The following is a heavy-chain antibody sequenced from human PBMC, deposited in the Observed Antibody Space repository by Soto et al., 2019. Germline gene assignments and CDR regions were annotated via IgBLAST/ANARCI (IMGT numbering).Heavy chain of an antibody. CDR1: AYTFTTYG. D-gene: IGHD3-16*01. Sequence: QVQLVQSGPEVKKSGASVKVSCKASAYTFTTYGVSWVRQAPGQGLEWMGWISGYNGQTNYAQKFRGRVPFTTDTSMSTAYMEMGSLRPDDTAMYFCARDTRKELWVEGLNAMDVWGQGPTVTVSS. V-gene: IGHV1-18*01. CDR2: ISGYNGQT. J-gene: IGHJ6*02. CDR3: ARDTRKELWVEGLNAMDV.